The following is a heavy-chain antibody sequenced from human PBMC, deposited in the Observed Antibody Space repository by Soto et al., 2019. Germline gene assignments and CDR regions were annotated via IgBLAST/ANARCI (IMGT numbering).Heavy chain of an antibody. Sequence: GASVKVSCKASGYTFSTYTMNWVRQAPGQCLEWMGWINAGNGNTEYSQRFQDRVTITRDTSASTAYMELSSLRSEDTAVYYCARGGRDNDFWGGYYTYNWVDPWGQGTLVTVSS. J-gene: IGHJ5*02. V-gene: IGHV1-3*01. CDR2: INAGNGNT. CDR3: ARGGRDNDFWGGYYTYNWVDP. CDR1: GYTFSTYT. D-gene: IGHD3-3*01.